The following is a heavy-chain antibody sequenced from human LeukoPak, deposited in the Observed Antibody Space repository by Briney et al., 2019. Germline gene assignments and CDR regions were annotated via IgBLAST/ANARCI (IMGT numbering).Heavy chain of an antibody. V-gene: IGHV3-66*01. J-gene: IGHJ4*02. CDR2: IYSGGDT. CDR3: TRDPDG. CDR1: GFTVSNYY. Sequence: GGSLRLSCAASGFTVSNYYMSWVRQAPGKGLEWVSVIYSGGDTFHADSVKGRFTLSGDNSKNTLYLQMNSLRAEDTAVYYCTRDPDGWGQGTLVTVSS.